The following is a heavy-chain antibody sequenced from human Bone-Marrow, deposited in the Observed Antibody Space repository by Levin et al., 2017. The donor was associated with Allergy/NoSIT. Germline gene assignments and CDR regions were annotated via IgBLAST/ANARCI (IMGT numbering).Heavy chain of an antibody. D-gene: IGHD3-22*01. CDR2: IDTYKFKT. CDR1: GYTFNNFG. J-gene: IGHJ4*02. CDR3: ARDLYYDESSDYPPELFYY. Sequence: GGSLRLSCKASGYTFNNFGISWVRQAPGQGLEWMGWIDTYKFKTTYAHKFQGRVTMSTDTSTSTAYMELKSLKSDDTAVYYCARDLYYDESSDYPPELFYYWGQGTLVTVSS. V-gene: IGHV1-18*01.